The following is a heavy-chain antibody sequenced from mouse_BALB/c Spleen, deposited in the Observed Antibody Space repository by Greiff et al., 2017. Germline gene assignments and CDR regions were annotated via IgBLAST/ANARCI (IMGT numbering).Heavy chain of an antibody. CDR3: ARHYRYAFAY. D-gene: IGHD2-14*01. Sequence: EVQLQESGPGLVKPSQSLSLTCTVTGYSITSDYAWNWIRQFPGNKLEWMGYISYSGSTSYNPSLKSRISITRDTSKNQFFLQLNSVTTEDTATYYCARHYRYAFAYWGQGTLVTVSA. CDR2: ISYSGST. CDR1: GYSITSDYA. V-gene: IGHV3-2*02. J-gene: IGHJ3*01.